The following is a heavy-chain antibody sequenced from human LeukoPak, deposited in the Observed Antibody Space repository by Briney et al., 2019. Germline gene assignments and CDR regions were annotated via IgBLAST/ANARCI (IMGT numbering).Heavy chain of an antibody. J-gene: IGHJ1*01. V-gene: IGHV4-59*01. CDR2: IYYSGST. CDR3: ASVGAAAGTEYFQH. D-gene: IGHD6-13*01. Sequence: SETPSLTCTVSGGSISSYYWGWIRQPPGKGLEWIGYIYYSGSTNYNPSLKSRVTISVDTSKNQFSLKLSSVTAADTAVYYCASVGAAAGTEYFQHWGQGTLVTVSS. CDR1: GGSISSYY.